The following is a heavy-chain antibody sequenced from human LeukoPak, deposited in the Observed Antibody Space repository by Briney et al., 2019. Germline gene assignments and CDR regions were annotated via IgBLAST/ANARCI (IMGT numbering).Heavy chain of an antibody. CDR2: INSDGSAT. V-gene: IGHV3-74*01. Sequence: GGSLRLSCAASGFTFSSYAMSWVRPVPGKGLLWVSRINSDGSATIYADSVRGRFTISRDNAKNTLYLQMSGLRVEDTAVYHCASDSPYYGMDVWGQGTTVTVSS. J-gene: IGHJ6*02. CDR1: GFTFSSYA. CDR3: ASDSPYYGMDV.